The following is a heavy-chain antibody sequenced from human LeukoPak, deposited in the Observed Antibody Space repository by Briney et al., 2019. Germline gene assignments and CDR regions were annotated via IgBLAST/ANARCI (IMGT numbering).Heavy chain of an antibody. J-gene: IGHJ4*02. CDR1: GFTFSSYA. CDR2: ISGSGGST. V-gene: IGHV3-23*01. D-gene: IGHD3-3*01. CDR3: AKEGSEKDFWSGYYAFGYDY. Sequence: PGGSLRLSCAASGFTFSSYAMSWVRQAPGKGLEWVSAISGSGGSTYYADSVKGRFTISRDNSKNTLYLQVNSLRAEDTAVYYCAKEGSEKDFWSGYYAFGYDYWGQGTLVTVSS.